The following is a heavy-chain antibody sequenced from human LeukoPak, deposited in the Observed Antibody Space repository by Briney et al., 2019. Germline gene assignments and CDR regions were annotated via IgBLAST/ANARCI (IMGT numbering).Heavy chain of an antibody. CDR3: ARANTYYDKWFDP. CDR2: ISSSSSYI. J-gene: IGHJ5*02. CDR1: GFTFSSYS. Sequence: GGSLRLSCAASGFTFSSYSMTWVRQAPGKGLEWASSISSSSSYIYYADSVKGRFTISRDNAKNSLYLQMNSLRAEDTAVYYCARANTYYDKWFDPWGQGTLVTVSS. V-gene: IGHV3-21*01. D-gene: IGHD3-22*01.